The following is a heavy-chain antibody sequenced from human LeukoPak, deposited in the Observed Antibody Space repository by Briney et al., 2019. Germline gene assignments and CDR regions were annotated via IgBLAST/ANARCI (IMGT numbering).Heavy chain of an antibody. CDR3: AKAGNGERYCSGSNFHYYLDY. V-gene: IGHV3-23*01. CDR1: GFTFSTYA. D-gene: IGHD2-15*01. J-gene: IGHJ4*01. CDR2: IRGNGGST. Sequence: GGSLRLSCAASGFTFSTYAMTWVRQAPGKGLEWVSTIRGNGGSTYYADSVKGRFTISRDNSKNTLYLQMNSLRAEDTAVYYRAKAGNGERYCSGSNFHYYLDYRGPGTLVHVSS.